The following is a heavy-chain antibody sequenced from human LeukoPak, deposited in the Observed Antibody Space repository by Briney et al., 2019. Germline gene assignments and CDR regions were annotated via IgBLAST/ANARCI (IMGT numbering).Heavy chain of an antibody. CDR1: GGSISSGGYY. D-gene: IGHD1-26*01. CDR3: ARSHKWELPTT. V-gene: IGHV4-31*03. CDR2: IYYSGST. Sequence: SETLSLTCTVSGGSISSGGYYWSWICQHPGKGLEWIGYIYYSGSTYYNPSLKSRVSISVDTSKNQFSLKLTSVTAADTAVYYCARSHKWELPTTWGQGTLVTVSS. J-gene: IGHJ5*02.